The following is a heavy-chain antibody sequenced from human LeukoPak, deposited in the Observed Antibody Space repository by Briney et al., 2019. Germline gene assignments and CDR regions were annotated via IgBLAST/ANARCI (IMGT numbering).Heavy chain of an antibody. CDR1: GFTFSSYG. V-gene: IGHV3-30*03. CDR3: ATHRGEYQLLQEGY. Sequence: GRSLRLSCAASGFTFSSYGMHWVRQAPGKGLEWVAVISYDGGNKYYADSVKGRFTISRDNSKNTLYLQMNSLRVDDTAVYYCATHRGEYQLLQEGYWGQGTLVTVSS. J-gene: IGHJ4*02. D-gene: IGHD2-2*01. CDR2: ISYDGGNK.